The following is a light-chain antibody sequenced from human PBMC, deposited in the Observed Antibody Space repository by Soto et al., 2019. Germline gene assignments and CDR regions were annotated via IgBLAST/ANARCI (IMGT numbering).Light chain of an antibody. J-gene: IGLJ1*01. CDR1: SSDVGGYNL. CDR3: CSYAGASTYA. V-gene: IGLV2-23*01. Sequence: QSVLTQPASVSGSPGQSITISCAGTSSDVGGYNLVSWYQQHPGEAPKLMIYEDNERPSGVSNRFSGSKSGNTASLTISGLRAEDEADYYCCSYAGASTYAFGTGTKLTVL. CDR2: EDN.